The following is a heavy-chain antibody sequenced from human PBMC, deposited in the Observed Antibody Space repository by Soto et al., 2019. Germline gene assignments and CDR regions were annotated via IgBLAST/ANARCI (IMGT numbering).Heavy chain of an antibody. Sequence: GASVKVSCKTSGFTFSSSAVQWVRQARGQRLEWIGWIVVGSGNTKYAQKFQERVTITRDMSTSTTSMELSSLGSDDTAVYYCAADSPTFLYYYHSAMNVWGQGTTVTVSS. J-gene: IGHJ6*02. V-gene: IGHV1-58*01. CDR2: IVVGSGNT. CDR1: GFTFSSSA. CDR3: AADSPTFLYYYHSAMNV.